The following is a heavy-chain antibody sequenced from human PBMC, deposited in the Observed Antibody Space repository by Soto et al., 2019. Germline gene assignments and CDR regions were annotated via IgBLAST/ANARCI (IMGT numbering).Heavy chain of an antibody. Sequence: QVQLMQSGAEVKKPGASVKASCKASGYSFSTYYMHWLRQAPGQGFEWMGVINPSGDTTIYAQKFQRRVTMTRDTSTTTVYMELSSLRSEDTAVYYCACHTFSYDINVFDIWGLGTMVTVSS. V-gene: IGHV1-46*01. CDR1: GYSFSTYY. CDR3: ACHTFSYDINVFDI. D-gene: IGHD3-16*01. CDR2: INPSGDTT. J-gene: IGHJ3*02.